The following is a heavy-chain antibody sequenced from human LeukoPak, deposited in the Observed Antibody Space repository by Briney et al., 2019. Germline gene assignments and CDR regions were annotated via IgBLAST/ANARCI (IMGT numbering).Heavy chain of an antibody. CDR1: GSTLTEFS. Sequence: ASVKVSCQVSGSTLTEFSIHWVRQAPGKGLEWMGGFVPEDEETIYAQSFQGRVTMTEDTSTDTAYMELSSLRSEDTAMYFCATIAPGDLFDSWGQGTLVTVSS. J-gene: IGHJ4*02. V-gene: IGHV1-24*01. D-gene: IGHD7-27*01. CDR2: FVPEDEET. CDR3: ATIAPGDLFDS.